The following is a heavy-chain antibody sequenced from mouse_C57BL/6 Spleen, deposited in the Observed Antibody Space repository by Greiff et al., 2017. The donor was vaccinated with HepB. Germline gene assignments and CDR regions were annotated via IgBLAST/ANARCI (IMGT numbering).Heavy chain of an antibody. CDR1: GYTFTSYW. CDR3: ARALGYYYAMDY. CDR2: IYPSDSET. D-gene: IGHD4-1*01. V-gene: IGHV1-61*01. Sequence: QVQLQQSGAELVRPGSSVKLSCKASGYTFTSYWMDWVKQRPGQGLEWIGNIYPSDSETHYNQKFKDKATLTVDKSSSTAYMQLSSLTSEDSAVYYCARALGYYYAMDYWGQGTSVTVSS. J-gene: IGHJ4*01.